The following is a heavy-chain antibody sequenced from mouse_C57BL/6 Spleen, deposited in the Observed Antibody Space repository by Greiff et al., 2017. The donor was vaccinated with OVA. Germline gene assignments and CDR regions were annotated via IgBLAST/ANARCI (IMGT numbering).Heavy chain of an antibody. CDR1: GISITTGNYR. CDR2: LYYSGTI. CDR3: AREDYGYDYAMDY. D-gene: IGHD2-2*01. V-gene: IGHV3-5*01. Sequence: EVKVEESGPGLVKPSQTVFLTCTVTGISITTGNYRWSWIRQFPGNKLEWIGYLYYSGTITYNPSLTSRTTITRDTPKNQFFLEMNSVTAEDTATYYCAREDYGYDYAMDYWGQVTSVTVSS. J-gene: IGHJ4*01.